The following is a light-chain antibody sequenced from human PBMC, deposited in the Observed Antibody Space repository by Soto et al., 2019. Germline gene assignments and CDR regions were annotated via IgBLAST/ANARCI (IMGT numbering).Light chain of an antibody. Sequence: EVVMTQSPATVSVSPGERATLFCRAGQSISSNLAWYQQKPGQAPRLLIYDASTRATGVPARFSGSGSGTEFNLTISSLQSEDSAVYYCQHFHNWPISFGPGTKVDIK. CDR2: DAS. J-gene: IGKJ3*01. CDR1: QSISSN. CDR3: QHFHNWPIS. V-gene: IGKV3-15*01.